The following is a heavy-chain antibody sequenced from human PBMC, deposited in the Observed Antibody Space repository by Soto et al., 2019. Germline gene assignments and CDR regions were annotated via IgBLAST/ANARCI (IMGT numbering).Heavy chain of an antibody. CDR1: GFALSDYS. V-gene: IGHV3-21*01. CDR2: ITSSSRFI. J-gene: IGHJ4*02. CDR3: AGSADDGRDY. D-gene: IGHD6-25*01. Sequence: EVQLVESGGGQVKPGGSLRLSCAASGFALSDYSMNWVRQAPGKGLEWVSSITSSSRFINYAESVKGRFTICRDNAEHSLYLQMNTLRVEDTAVYYCAGSADDGRDYCGQGTLVTVSS.